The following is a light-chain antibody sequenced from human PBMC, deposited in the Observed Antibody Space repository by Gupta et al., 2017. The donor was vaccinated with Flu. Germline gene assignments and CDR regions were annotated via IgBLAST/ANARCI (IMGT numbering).Light chain of an antibody. CDR1: QSVSSY. CDR3: QQRSNWT. CDR2: DAH. J-gene: IGKJ1*01. V-gene: IGKV3-11*01. Sequence: EIVLTQSPATLSLSPGERATLSCRASQSVSSYLDWDQQKPGQAPRILIYDAHNRATGNPGRFSGSGSGTDFTLTSRRPETEDFEDYDDQQRSNWTFGQGTKVEIK.